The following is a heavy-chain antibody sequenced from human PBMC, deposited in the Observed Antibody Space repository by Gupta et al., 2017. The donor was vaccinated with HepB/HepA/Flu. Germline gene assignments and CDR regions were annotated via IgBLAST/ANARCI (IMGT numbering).Heavy chain of an antibody. CDR3: ARSDVERPGDWDV. CDR1: GVSISGXGDY. V-gene: IGHV4-30-4*01. J-gene: IGHJ6*02. D-gene: IGHD3-16*01. Sequence: QVXLRESGPGLVXPSQTLSLTCSVSGVSISGXGDYWSWIRQSPGKGLEWIGYIYYSGNTHYNPSLQNRVTMSVDTSKNQFSLKVTSMTVTDTAVYFCARSDVERPGDWDVWGQGTTVTVSS. CDR2: IYYSGNT.